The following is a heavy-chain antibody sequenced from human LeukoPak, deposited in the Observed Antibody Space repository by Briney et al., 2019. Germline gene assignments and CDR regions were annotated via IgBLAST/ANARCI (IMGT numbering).Heavy chain of an antibody. J-gene: IGHJ6*02. CDR1: GFTFSSYS. V-gene: IGHV3-21*01. Sequence: GGSLRPSCAASGFTFSSYSMNWVRQAPGKGLEWVSSISSSSSYIYYADSVKGRFTISRDNAKNSLYLQMNSLRAEDTAVYYCAAPYGYDSSGYYYDYYYGMDVWGQGTTVTVSS. CDR2: ISSSSSYI. D-gene: IGHD3-22*01. CDR3: AAPYGYDSSGYYYDYYYGMDV.